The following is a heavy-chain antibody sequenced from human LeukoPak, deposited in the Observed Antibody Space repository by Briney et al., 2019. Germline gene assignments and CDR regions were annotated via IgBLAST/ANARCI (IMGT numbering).Heavy chain of an antibody. Sequence: PSQTLSLTCTVSGGSISSGSYYWSWIRQPAGKGLEWIGRIYTSGSTNYNPSLKSRVTISVDTSKNQFSLKLSSVTAADTAVYYCARTYYDFWSGYNYYYYMDVWGKGTTVTVSS. CDR2: IYTSGST. CDR1: GGSISSGSYY. D-gene: IGHD3-3*01. J-gene: IGHJ6*03. CDR3: ARTYYDFWSGYNYYYYMDV. V-gene: IGHV4-61*02.